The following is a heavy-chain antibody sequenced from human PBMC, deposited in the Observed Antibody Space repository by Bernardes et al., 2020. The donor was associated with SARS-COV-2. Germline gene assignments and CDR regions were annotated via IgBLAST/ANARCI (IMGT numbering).Heavy chain of an antibody. J-gene: IGHJ3*02. CDR3: ARDVSPFGHNSGDI. CDR2: ISSSGSHI. D-gene: IGHD2-21*01. Sequence: GESLRLSCAASGFTFNSYKMKWVRQAPGKGLEWVSSISSSGSHIFYADSVKGRFTISRDNGKDTVYLQMNSLRVDDTARYYCARDVSPFGHNSGDIWGPGTMVTVSS. CDR1: GFTFNSYK. V-gene: IGHV3-21*01.